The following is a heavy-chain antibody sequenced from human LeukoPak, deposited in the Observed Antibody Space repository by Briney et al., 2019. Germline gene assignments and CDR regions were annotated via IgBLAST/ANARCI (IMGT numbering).Heavy chain of an antibody. Sequence: GGSLRLSCAASGFPFSSYAMTWVRQAPGKGLEWVSGITNSGGSTYYADSVKGRFTISRDNSKNTLYLQMNSLRAEDTAVYYCAKDLRESSGWHGNFDYWGQGTLVTVSS. CDR1: GFPFSSYA. CDR2: ITNSGGST. D-gene: IGHD6-19*01. V-gene: IGHV3-23*01. J-gene: IGHJ4*02. CDR3: AKDLRESSGWHGNFDY.